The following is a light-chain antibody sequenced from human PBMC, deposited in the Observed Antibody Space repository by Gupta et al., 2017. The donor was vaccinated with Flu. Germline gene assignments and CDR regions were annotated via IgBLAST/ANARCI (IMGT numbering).Light chain of an antibody. V-gene: IGKV1-6*01. J-gene: IGKJ1*01. CDR2: AAP. CDR3: LQDYNYPWT. CDR1: QGIRND. Sequence: AIQMTQSPSSLSASVGDRVTITCRASQGIRNDLDWYQQKPGKAPKLLIYAAPSLQSGVPSRFSGSGSGTDFTLTISSLQPEDFATYYCLQDYNYPWTFGQGTKVEIK.